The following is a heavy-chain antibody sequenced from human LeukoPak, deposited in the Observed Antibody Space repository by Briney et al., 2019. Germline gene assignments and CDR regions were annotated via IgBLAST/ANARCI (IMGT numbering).Heavy chain of an antibody. CDR1: GFTFSSYW. CDR3: ARDHEAMAFDY. J-gene: IGHJ4*02. D-gene: IGHD5-18*01. CDR2: INSDGSST. V-gene: IGHV3-74*01. Sequence: GGSLRLSCAAPGFTFSSYWMHWVRQAPGKGLVWVSRINSDGSSTSYADSVKGRFTISRDNAKNSLYLQMNSLRAEDTAVYYCARDHEAMAFDYWGQGTLVTVSS.